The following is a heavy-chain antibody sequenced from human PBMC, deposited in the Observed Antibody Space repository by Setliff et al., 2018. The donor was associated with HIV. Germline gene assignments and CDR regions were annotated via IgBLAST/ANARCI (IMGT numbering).Heavy chain of an antibody. CDR2: ISSSSDTI. J-gene: IGHJ5*02. Sequence: PGGSLRLSCAASGFTFSYYSMNWVRQAPGKGLEWVSYISSSSDTIYYADSVKGRFTIPRDNAKNSLYLQMNSLRAEDTAIYYCARGVVVAAHNWFDPWGRGTLVTVSS. D-gene: IGHD2-15*01. V-gene: IGHV3-48*01. CDR1: GFTFSYYS. CDR3: ARGVVVAAHNWFDP.